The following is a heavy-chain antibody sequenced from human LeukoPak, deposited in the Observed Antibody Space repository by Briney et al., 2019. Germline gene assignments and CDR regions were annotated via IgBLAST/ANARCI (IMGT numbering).Heavy chain of an antibody. D-gene: IGHD2-15*01. CDR1: GGSISSGGYY. CDR3: ARGVANRWFDP. V-gene: IGHV4-31*03. CDR2: IYYSGST. J-gene: IGHJ5*02. Sequence: SETLSLTCTVSGGSISSGGYYWSWIRQHPGKGLEWIGYIYYSGSTYYNPSLKSRVTISVDTSKNQFSLKLSSVTAADTAVHYCARGVANRWFDPWGQGTLVTVSS.